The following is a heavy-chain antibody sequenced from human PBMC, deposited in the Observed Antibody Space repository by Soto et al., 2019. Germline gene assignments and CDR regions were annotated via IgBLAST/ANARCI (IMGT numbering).Heavy chain of an antibody. CDR3: ARARVGANLGGYFDY. V-gene: IGHV1-69*01. CDR2: IIPIFGTA. Sequence: VQLVHSGAEVKKPGSSVKVSCKAYGGTFSSYAISWVRQAPGQGLEWMGGIIPIFGTANYAQKFQGRVTITADESTSTAYMELSSLRSEDTAVYYCARARVGANLGGYFDYWGQGTLVTVSS. D-gene: IGHD1-26*01. J-gene: IGHJ4*02. CDR1: GGTFSSYA.